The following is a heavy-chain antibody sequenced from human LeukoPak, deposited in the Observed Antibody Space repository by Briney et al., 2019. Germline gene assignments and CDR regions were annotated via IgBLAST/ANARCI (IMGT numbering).Heavy chain of an antibody. V-gene: IGHV3-53*01. CDR3: ARNTGYGSGSDYFDY. Sequence: GGSLRLSCAASGFTVSSNYMSWVRQAPGKGLEWVSVIYSGGSTYYADSVKGRFTISRDNSKNTLYLQLNSLRAEDTAVYYCARNTGYGSGSDYFDYWGQGTLVTVSS. J-gene: IGHJ4*02. D-gene: IGHD3-10*01. CDR2: IYSGGST. CDR1: GFTVSSNY.